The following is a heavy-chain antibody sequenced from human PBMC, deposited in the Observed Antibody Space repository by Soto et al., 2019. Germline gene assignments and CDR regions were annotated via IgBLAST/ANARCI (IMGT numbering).Heavy chain of an antibody. Sequence: SETLSLTCVVSGGPISPYYWSWIRQPPGKELEWIGSIYYSGSTYYNPSLKSRVTISVDTSKNQFSLKLSSVTAADTAVYYCAGPYCTNGVCYSCFDPWGQGTLVTVSS. CDR3: AGPYCTNGVCYSCFDP. V-gene: IGHV4-59*05. CDR1: GGPISPYY. D-gene: IGHD2-8*01. CDR2: IYYSGST. J-gene: IGHJ5*02.